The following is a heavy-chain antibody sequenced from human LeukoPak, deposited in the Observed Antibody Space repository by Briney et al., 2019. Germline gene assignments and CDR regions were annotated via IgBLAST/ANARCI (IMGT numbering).Heavy chain of an antibody. Sequence: GGSLRLSCAASGFTFDDYGMSWVRQAPGKGLEWVSGINWNGGSTGYADSVKGRFTISRDNAKNSLYLQMNSPRAEDTALYYCASTAKYYYDSSGYLEYFQYWGQGTLVTVSS. CDR3: ASTAKYYYDSSGYLEYFQY. J-gene: IGHJ1*01. V-gene: IGHV3-20*04. CDR2: INWNGGST. CDR1: GFTFDDYG. D-gene: IGHD3-22*01.